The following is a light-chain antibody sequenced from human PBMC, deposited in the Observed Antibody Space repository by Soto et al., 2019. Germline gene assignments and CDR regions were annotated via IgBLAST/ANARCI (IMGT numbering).Light chain of an antibody. CDR2: EVS. J-gene: IGLJ1*01. Sequence: LTQPASVSGSPGQSITISCTGTSSDVGGYNYVSWYQQNPGKAPKLMIYEVSNRPSGVSNRFSGSKSGNTASLTISGLQAEDEADYYCSSYTSSSTYVFGTGTKVTVL. CDR1: SSDVGGYNY. CDR3: SSYTSSSTYV. V-gene: IGLV2-14*01.